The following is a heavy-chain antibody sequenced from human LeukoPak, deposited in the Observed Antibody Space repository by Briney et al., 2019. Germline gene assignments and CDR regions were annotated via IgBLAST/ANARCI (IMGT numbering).Heavy chain of an antibody. Sequence: GGSLRLSCAASGFSVTSKYINWVRQAPGKGLEWVSRINSGGTVTNYADSVKGRLTISRDNAKNTLYLQMNSLRAEDTAVYYCARGGYHAYYLDYWGQGSLVTVSS. J-gene: IGHJ4*02. CDR1: GFSVTSKY. V-gene: IGHV3-74*01. CDR3: ARGGYHAYYLDY. CDR2: INSGGTVT. D-gene: IGHD5-18*01.